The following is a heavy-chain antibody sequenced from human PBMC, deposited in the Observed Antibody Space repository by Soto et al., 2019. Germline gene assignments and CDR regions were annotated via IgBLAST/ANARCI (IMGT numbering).Heavy chain of an antibody. CDR2: INWNGGST. CDR1: GFTFFDYG. V-gene: IGHV3-20*04. D-gene: IGHD6-13*01. J-gene: IGHJ3*02. Sequence: GGSLRLSCAASGFTFFDYGMSWVRQAPGKGLEWVSGINWNGGSTGYADSVKGRFTISRDNAKNSLYLQMNSLRAEDTALYYCARDFSTKAGDAFDIWGQGTMVTVSS. CDR3: ARDFSTKAGDAFDI.